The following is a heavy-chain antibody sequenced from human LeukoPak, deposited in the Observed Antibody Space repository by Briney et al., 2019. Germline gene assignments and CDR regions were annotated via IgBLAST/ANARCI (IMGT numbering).Heavy chain of an antibody. CDR1: GGSINSYY. CDR3: ARGDYGGNSGAFDI. CDR2: IYYSGST. J-gene: IGHJ3*02. D-gene: IGHD4-23*01. Sequence: SETLSLTCTVSGGSINSYYWSWIRQPPGKGLEWIGYIYYSGSTNYNPPLKSRVTISVDRSKNQFSLKLSSVTAADTAVYYCARGDYGGNSGAFDIWGQGTMVTVSS. V-gene: IGHV4-59*12.